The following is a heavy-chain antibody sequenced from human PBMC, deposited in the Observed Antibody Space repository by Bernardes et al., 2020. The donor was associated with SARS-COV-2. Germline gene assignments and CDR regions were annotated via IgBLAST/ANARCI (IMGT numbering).Heavy chain of an antibody. J-gene: IGHJ4*02. D-gene: IGHD3-10*01. CDR1: GYTFTSYG. Sequence: ASMKVSCKASGYTFTSYGISWVRQAPGQGLEWMGWISAYNGNTNYAQKLQGRVTMTTDTSTSTAYMELRSLRSDDTAVYYCARAITMVRGVIYSFTPFDYWGQGTLVTVSS. CDR3: ARAITMVRGVIYSFTPFDY. V-gene: IGHV1-18*01. CDR2: ISAYNGNT.